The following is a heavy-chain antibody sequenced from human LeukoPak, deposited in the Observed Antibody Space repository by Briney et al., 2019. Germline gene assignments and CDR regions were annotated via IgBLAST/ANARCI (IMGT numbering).Heavy chain of an antibody. CDR1: GFTFSNAW. CDR3: AKAPILTGYLAYFDY. CDR2: ISGSGGST. V-gene: IGHV3-23*01. J-gene: IGHJ4*02. Sequence: PGGSLRLSCAASGFTFSNAWMSWVRQAPGKGLEWVSAISGSGGSTYYADSVKGRFTISRDNSKNTLYLQMNSLRAEDTAVYYCAKAPILTGYLAYFDYWGQGTLVTVSS. D-gene: IGHD3-9*01.